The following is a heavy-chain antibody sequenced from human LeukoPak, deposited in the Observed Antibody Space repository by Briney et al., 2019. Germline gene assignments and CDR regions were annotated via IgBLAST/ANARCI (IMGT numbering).Heavy chain of an antibody. V-gene: IGHV3-21*01. J-gene: IGHJ4*02. Sequence: PGGSLRLSCAASGFTLRSYTMNWVRQAPGKGLEWVSSIGISSNKIYYADSVKGRFIISRDNAKNSVYLQMNSLRAEDTAVYYCARDSYSSSWSGLFDYWGQGTLVTVSS. CDR3: ARDSYSSSWSGLFDY. CDR2: IGISSNKI. D-gene: IGHD6-13*01. CDR1: GFTLRSYT.